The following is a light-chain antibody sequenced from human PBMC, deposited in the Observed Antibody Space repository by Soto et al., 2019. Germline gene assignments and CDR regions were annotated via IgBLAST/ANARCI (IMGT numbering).Light chain of an antibody. CDR1: QSVSSSY. CDR2: GTS. J-gene: IGKJ3*01. V-gene: IGKV3-20*01. CDR3: QQYGSSIFT. Sequence: EIVLTQSPGTLSLSPGERATLSCRASQSVSSSYLAWYQQKPGQAPRLLIYGTSSRATGIQDRFSGSGSGTDFTLTIRRLEPEDFAVYYCQQYGSSIFTFGPGTKVDIK.